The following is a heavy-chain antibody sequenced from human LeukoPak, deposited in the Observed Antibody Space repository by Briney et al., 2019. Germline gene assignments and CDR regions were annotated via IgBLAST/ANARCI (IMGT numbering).Heavy chain of an antibody. CDR3: ARDSGPGIAVAGDDY. Sequence: SVKVSCKASGGTFSSYAISWVRQAPGQGLEWMGGIIPIFGTANYAQKFQGRVTITADESTSTAYMELSSLRSEDTAVYYCARDSGPGIAVAGDDYWGQGTLVTVSS. V-gene: IGHV1-69*13. D-gene: IGHD6-19*01. J-gene: IGHJ4*02. CDR1: GGTFSSYA. CDR2: IIPIFGTA.